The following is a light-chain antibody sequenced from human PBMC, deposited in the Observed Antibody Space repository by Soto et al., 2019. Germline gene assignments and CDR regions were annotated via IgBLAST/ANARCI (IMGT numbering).Light chain of an antibody. CDR3: QQYGSSGR. V-gene: IGKV3-20*01. J-gene: IGKJ4*02. CDR2: GAS. Sequence: ELGLTHAPRTLSVSPNYTPTLSCRASQSVSNNYLAWYQQKPGQAPRLLIYGASNRATGIPDRFSGSGSGTDFTLTICRLEPEDFAVCYCQQYGSSGRFGEGTKVEIK. CDR1: QSVSNNY.